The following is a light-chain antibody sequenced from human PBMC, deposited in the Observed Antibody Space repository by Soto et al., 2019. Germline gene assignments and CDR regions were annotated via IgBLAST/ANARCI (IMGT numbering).Light chain of an antibody. J-gene: IGKJ2*01. V-gene: IGKV3-15*01. Sequence: EIMMTQSPATLSVSPGERATLSCRASQSVSSNLAWYQQKPGQAPRLLIYGASTRATGIPARISGSGSGTEFTLTISSLQSEDFAVYYCQQYDEWPPSYTFGQGTKLAIK. CDR1: QSVSSN. CDR2: GAS. CDR3: QQYDEWPPSYT.